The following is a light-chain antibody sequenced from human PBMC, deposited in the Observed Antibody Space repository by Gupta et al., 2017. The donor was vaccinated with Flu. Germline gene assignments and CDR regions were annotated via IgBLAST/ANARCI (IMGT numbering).Light chain of an antibody. Sequence: QSALTQPASVSGSPGQSITISCTGISSDVGGYDDVSWYQQHPGKAPKLMIYDVTNRPSGVSNRFSGSKSGNTASPTISGLQAEDEADYYCSAYITTTLDVAFGGGTKLTVL. CDR2: DVT. V-gene: IGLV2-14*03. CDR1: SSDVGGYDD. CDR3: SAYITTTLDVA. J-gene: IGLJ2*01.